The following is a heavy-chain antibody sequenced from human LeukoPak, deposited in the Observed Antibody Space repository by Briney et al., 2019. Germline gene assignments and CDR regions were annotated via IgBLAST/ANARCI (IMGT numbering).Heavy chain of an antibody. CDR3: ARKSGIAVACNHLYFDY. Sequence: PSETLSLTCTVSGGSISSYYWSWIRQPPGKGLEWIGYIYYSGSTNYNPSLKSRVTISADTSKNQFSLKLSSVTAADTAVYFCARKSGIAVACNHLYFDYWGRGTLVSVSS. V-gene: IGHV4-59*01. J-gene: IGHJ4*02. CDR1: GGSISSYY. D-gene: IGHD6-19*01. CDR2: IYYSGST.